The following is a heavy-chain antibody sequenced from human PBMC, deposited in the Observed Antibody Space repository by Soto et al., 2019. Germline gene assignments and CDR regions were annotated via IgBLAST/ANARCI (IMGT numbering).Heavy chain of an antibody. V-gene: IGHV1-69*01. CDR3: AKAAQTRYNWNDLGNWFDP. J-gene: IGHJ5*02. Sequence: QVQLVQSGAEVKKPGSSVKVSCKESGGTFSSYAIAWVRQAPRQGLEWMGGIVPIFGVANYAHKFQGRVAITADEATNTAYMELSSLRSDDTAVYYCAKAAQTRYNWNDLGNWFDPWGQGTLVTVSS. CDR1: GGTFSSYA. D-gene: IGHD1-1*01. CDR2: IVPIFGVA.